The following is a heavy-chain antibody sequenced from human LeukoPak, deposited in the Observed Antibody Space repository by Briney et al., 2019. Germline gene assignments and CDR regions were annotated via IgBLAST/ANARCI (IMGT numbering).Heavy chain of an antibody. D-gene: IGHD2-15*01. CDR3: ARGYCSGGSCYSGYYGMNV. J-gene: IGHJ6*02. CDR2: ISSSSSTI. CDR1: GFTFSSYS. V-gene: IGHV3-48*02. Sequence: GGSLRLSCAASGFTFSSYSMNWVRQAPGKGLEWVSYISSSSSTIYYADSVKGRFTISRDNAKNSLYLQMNSLRDEDTAVYYCARGYCSGGSCYSGYYGMNVWGQGTTVTVSS.